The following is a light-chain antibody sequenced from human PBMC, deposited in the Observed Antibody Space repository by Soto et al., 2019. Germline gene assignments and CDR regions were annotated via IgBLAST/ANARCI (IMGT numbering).Light chain of an antibody. Sequence: QSVLTQPPSVSVAPGQKVTISCSGSSSNIGNNYVSWYQQLPGTAPKLLIYENNKRPSGIPDRFSGSKSGTSATLGITGLQTGDEADYYCGTWDITLNINWVFGGGTKLTVL. CDR2: ENN. CDR3: GTWDITLNINWV. CDR1: SSNIGNNY. V-gene: IGLV1-51*02. J-gene: IGLJ3*02.